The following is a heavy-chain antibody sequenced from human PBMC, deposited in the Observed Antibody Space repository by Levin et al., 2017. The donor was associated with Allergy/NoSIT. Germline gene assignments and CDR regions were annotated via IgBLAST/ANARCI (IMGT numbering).Heavy chain of an antibody. J-gene: IGHJ4*02. D-gene: IGHD2-21*01. V-gene: IGHV3-23*01. Sequence: PGGSLRLSFAASGFTFSSYAMSWVRQAPGKGLEWVSAISGSGVGTYYTDSVKGRFTISRDNSKNTLYLQMNSLRAEDTAVYYCAKGRIAPDYWGQGTLVTVSS. CDR2: ISGSGVGT. CDR1: GFTFSSYA. CDR3: AKGRIAPDY.